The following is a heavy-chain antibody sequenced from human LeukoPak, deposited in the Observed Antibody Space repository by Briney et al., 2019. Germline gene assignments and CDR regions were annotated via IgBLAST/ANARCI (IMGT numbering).Heavy chain of an antibody. V-gene: IGHV3-48*01. J-gene: IGHJ4*02. CDR3: AKDQALFDWLLYVDY. CDR1: GFTFSSYS. CDR2: ISSSSSTI. Sequence: GGSLRLSCAASGFTFSSYSMNWVRQAPGKGLEWVSYISSSSSTIYYADSVKGRFTISRDNAKNSLYLQMNSLRAEDTAVYYCAKDQALFDWLLYVDYWGQGTLVTVSS. D-gene: IGHD3-9*01.